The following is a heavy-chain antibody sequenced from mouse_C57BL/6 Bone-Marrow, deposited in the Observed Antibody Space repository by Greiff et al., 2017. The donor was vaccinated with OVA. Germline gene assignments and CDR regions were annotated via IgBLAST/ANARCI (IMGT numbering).Heavy chain of an antibody. CDR2: IYTRDGSP. CDR1: GYTFTSYD. Sequence: QVHVKQSGPELVKPGASVKLSCKASGYTFTSYDINWVKQRPGQGLEWIGWIYTRDGSPTYNEKFTGKATLTVDTSYSTAYLALHSLTSEDSAVYFCARDGSYVCYWYFDVWGTGTTGTVSS. D-gene: IGHD1-1*02. V-gene: IGHV1-85*01. J-gene: IGHJ1*03. CDR3: ARDGSYVCYWYFDV.